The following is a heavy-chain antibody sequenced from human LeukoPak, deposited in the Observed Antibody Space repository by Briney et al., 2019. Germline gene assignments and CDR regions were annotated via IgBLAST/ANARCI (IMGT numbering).Heavy chain of an antibody. V-gene: IGHV4-38-2*02. CDR1: GYSISSGYY. CDR2: IYHSGST. D-gene: IGHD6-6*01. J-gene: IGHJ6*03. Sequence: SETLSLTCTVSGYSISSGYYWGWIRQPPGKGLEWIGSIYHSGSTYYNPSLKSRVTISVDTSKNQFSLKLSSVTAADTAVYYCARLSSSSPYYYYYYYMDVWGKGTTVTVSS. CDR3: ARLSSSSPYYYYYYYMDV.